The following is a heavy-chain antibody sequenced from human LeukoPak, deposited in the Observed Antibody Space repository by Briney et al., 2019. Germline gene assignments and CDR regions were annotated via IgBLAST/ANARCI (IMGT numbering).Heavy chain of an antibody. V-gene: IGHV1-2*02. D-gene: IGHD3-10*01. J-gene: IGHJ4*02. CDR2: INPNSGGT. Sequence: ASVKVSCKASGYTFTDYYMHWVRQAPGQGLEWVAWINPNSGGTNYAQKFQGRVTMTRDTSISTAYMELSRLRSDDTAVYYCARVRYYYGSGSYGHWGQGTLVTVSS. CDR1: GYTFTDYY. CDR3: ARVRYYYGSGSYGH.